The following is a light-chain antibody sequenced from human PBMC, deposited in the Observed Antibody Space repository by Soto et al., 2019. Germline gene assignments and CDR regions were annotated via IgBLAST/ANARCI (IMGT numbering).Light chain of an antibody. Sequence: EIQMTQSPSTLSASVGDRVTITCRASQSISSCLAWYQQKPGKAPKLLIYKASSLESGVASRFSGSGSWTEYTLTISSLQPDDFATYCCQYHNSYSPFTFGQGTKLEIK. J-gene: IGKJ2*01. V-gene: IGKV1-5*03. CDR3: QYHNSYSPFT. CDR1: QSISSC. CDR2: KAS.